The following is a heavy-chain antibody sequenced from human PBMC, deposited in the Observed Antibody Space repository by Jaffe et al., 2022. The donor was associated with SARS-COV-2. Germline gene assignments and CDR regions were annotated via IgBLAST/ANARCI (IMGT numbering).Heavy chain of an antibody. Sequence: EVQLLESGGGLVQPGGSLRLSCAASGFTFSSYAMSWVRQAPGKGLEWVSAISGSGGSTYYADSVKGRFTISRDNSKNTLYLQMNSLRAEDTAVYYCAKGKGYGDYLLPQPYYYYGMDVWGQGTTVTVSS. CDR1: GFTFSSYA. V-gene: IGHV3-23*01. J-gene: IGHJ6*02. CDR2: ISGSGGST. CDR3: AKGKGYGDYLLPQPYYYYGMDV. D-gene: IGHD4-17*01.